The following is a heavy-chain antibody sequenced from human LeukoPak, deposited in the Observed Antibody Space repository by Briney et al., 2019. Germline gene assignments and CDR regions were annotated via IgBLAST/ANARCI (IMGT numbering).Heavy chain of an antibody. J-gene: IGHJ4*02. CDR2: IIPIFGTA. CDR3: ARVGKAYYDSSGYYYEDGRYFDY. CDR1: GGTFSSYA. D-gene: IGHD3-22*01. V-gene: IGHV1-69*13. Sequence: SVKVFCKASGGTFSSYAISWVRQAPGQGLEWMGGIIPIFGTANYAQKFQGRVTITADESTSTAYMELSSLRSEDTAAYYCARVGKAYYDSSGYYYEDGRYFDYWGQGTLVTVSS.